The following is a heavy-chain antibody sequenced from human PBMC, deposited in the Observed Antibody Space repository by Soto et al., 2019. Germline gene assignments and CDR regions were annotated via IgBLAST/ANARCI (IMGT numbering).Heavy chain of an antibody. Sequence: QVQLQESGPGLVKPSQTLSLTCTVSGGSINSGGHYWSWIRQHPGKGLEWIGYIYYSGSTYHNPSLKSRVTISGDTSKNQFSLKLSSVTAADTAVYYCARGPADGYWYFDLWGRGTLVTVSS. CDR1: GGSINSGGHY. CDR3: ARGPADGYWYFDL. V-gene: IGHV4-31*03. J-gene: IGHJ2*01. CDR2: IYYSGST.